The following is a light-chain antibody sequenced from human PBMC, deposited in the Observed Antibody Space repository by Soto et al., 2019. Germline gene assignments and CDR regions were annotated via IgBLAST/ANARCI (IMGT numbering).Light chain of an antibody. Sequence: QSVLTQPASVSGSPGQSITISCTGTSSDVGGYNYVSWYQLHPGKAPKLIIYEVNNRPSGLSNRFSGSKSGNTASLTISGLQADDEGDYYCSSSTSGTSPYVFGTGTKLTVL. CDR3: SSSTSGTSPYV. CDR1: SSDVGGYNY. V-gene: IGLV2-14*01. J-gene: IGLJ1*01. CDR2: EVN.